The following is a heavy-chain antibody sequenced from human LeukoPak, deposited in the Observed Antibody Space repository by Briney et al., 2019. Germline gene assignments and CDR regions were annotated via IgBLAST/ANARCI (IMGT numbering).Heavy chain of an antibody. D-gene: IGHD2-21*01. J-gene: IGHJ4*02. CDR1: GGSISDNY. CDR3: ASHPFAPPFHY. Sequence: SETLSLTCTVSGGSISDNYGSWIRQPPGKGLEWIGYAYYSGHTNYNSPLKSRVTMSLDTSKSQFSLRLSSVTAADPAVYFCASHPFAPPFHYWRPGPLVPVSS. CDR2: AYYSGHT. V-gene: IGHV4-59*08.